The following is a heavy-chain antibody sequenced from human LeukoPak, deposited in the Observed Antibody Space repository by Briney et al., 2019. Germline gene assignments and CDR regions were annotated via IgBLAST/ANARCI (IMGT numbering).Heavy chain of an antibody. J-gene: IGHJ4*02. Sequence: GGSLRLSCAASGFTFDDYAMHWVRQAPGKGLEWVSGISWNSGSIGYADSVKGRFTISRDNAKNSLYLQMNSLRSEDTAVYYCARGIDSSGFYWGQGTLVTVSS. CDR2: ISWNSGSI. CDR3: ARGIDSSGFY. D-gene: IGHD3-22*01. V-gene: IGHV3-9*01. CDR1: GFTFDDYA.